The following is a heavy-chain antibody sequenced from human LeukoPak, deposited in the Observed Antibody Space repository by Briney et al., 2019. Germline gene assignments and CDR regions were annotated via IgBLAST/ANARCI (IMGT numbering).Heavy chain of an antibody. CDR1: GFTMSTYV. Sequence: PGGSLRLSCAASGFTMSTYVMHWVRQAPGKGPEWVSGITAGGGGTYYGDSVKGWFTISRDNFKNSLSLQMNSLTVEDTAVYYCASRGLGRGFDMWGQGTMVTISS. CDR3: ASRGLGRGFDM. CDR2: ITAGGGGT. D-gene: IGHD3-16*01. V-gene: IGHV3-23*01. J-gene: IGHJ3*02.